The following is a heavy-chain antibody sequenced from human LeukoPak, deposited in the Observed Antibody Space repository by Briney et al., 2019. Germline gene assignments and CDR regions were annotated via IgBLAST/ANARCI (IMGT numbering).Heavy chain of an antibody. CDR3: ARGRHPGPTWISEY. CDR2: MNPNSGNT. CDR1: EYTFTSYD. Sequence: ASVKVSCKASEYTFTSYDINWVRQATGQGVAWMGWMNPNSGNTGYAQKFQGRVTMTRNTSLSTAYMELSSLTFEDTAVYYCARGRHPGPTWISEYWGQGTLVTVSS. V-gene: IGHV1-8*01. J-gene: IGHJ4*02. D-gene: IGHD5-12*01.